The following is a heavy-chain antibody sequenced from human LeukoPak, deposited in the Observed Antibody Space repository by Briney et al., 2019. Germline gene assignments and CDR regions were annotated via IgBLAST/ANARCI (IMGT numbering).Heavy chain of an antibody. Sequence: GGSLRLSCAASGFTFDDYAMSWVRQAPGKGLEWVSAISGSGGSTYYADSVKGRFTISRDNSKNTLYLQMNSLRAEDTAVYYCAKAHDYSSSWYRYNWFDPWGQGTLVTVSS. J-gene: IGHJ5*02. CDR3: AKAHDYSSSWYRYNWFDP. CDR2: ISGSGGST. CDR1: GFTFDDYA. D-gene: IGHD6-13*01. V-gene: IGHV3-23*01.